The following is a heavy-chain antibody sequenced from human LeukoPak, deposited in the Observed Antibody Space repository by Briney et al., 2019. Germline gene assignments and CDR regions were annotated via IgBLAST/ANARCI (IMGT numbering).Heavy chain of an antibody. D-gene: IGHD4-23*01. Sequence: SGGSLRLSCAASGFTFSTYWMHWVRQAPGKGLVWVSRIKGDGSSTSYADSVKGRFTISRDNDKNTLYLQMSSLRGEDTAVYYCVGDPDYGGYSRFDHWGQGTLVTVSS. CDR1: GFTFSTYW. CDR3: VGDPDYGGYSRFDH. V-gene: IGHV3-74*01. CDR2: IKGDGSST. J-gene: IGHJ4*02.